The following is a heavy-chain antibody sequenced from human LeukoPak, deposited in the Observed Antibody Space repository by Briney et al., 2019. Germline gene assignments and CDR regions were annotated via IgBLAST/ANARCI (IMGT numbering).Heavy chain of an antibody. CDR2: ISSSGSTI. CDR3: ARSMVRGVIWWFDP. J-gene: IGHJ5*02. V-gene: IGHV3-11*01. CDR1: GFTFSDYY. D-gene: IGHD3-10*01. Sequence: GGSLRLSCAASGFTFSDYYMSWIRQAPGKGLEWVSYISSSGSTIYYADSVKGRFTISRDNAKNSLYLQMNSLRAEDTAVYYCARSMVRGVIWWFDPWGQGTLVTVSS.